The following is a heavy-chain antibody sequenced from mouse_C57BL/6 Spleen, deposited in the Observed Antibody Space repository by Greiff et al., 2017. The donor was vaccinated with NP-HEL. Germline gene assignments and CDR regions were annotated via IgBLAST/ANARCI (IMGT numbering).Heavy chain of an antibody. Sequence: QVQLQQPGAELVRPGTSVKLSCKASGYTFTSYWMHWVKQRPGQGLEWIGVIDPSDSYTNYNQKFKGKATLTVDTSSSTAYMQLSSLTSEDSAVYYCAMRDRGGFDVWGTGTTVTVSS. CDR3: AMRDRGGFDV. V-gene: IGHV1-59*01. J-gene: IGHJ1*03. CDR1: GYTFTSYW. CDR2: IDPSDSYT. D-gene: IGHD3-3*01.